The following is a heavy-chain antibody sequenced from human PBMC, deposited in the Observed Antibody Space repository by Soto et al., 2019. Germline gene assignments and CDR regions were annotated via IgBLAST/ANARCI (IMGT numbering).Heavy chain of an antibody. Sequence: GASVKVCCKASGGTFSSYAISWVRQAPGQGLEWMGGIIPIFGTANYAQKFQGRVTITADESTSTAYMELSSLRSEDTAVYYCASPPTVVVAATTPVDYYYYGMDVWGQGTTVTVSS. D-gene: IGHD2-15*01. J-gene: IGHJ6*02. CDR3: ASPPTVVVAATTPVDYYYYGMDV. V-gene: IGHV1-69*13. CDR1: GGTFSSYA. CDR2: IIPIFGTA.